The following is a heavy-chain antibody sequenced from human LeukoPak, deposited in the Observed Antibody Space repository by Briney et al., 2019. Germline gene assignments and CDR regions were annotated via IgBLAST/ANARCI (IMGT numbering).Heavy chain of an antibody. CDR2: ISAYRGHT. CDR1: GYTFTNHG. Sequence: ASVRVSCETSGYTFTNHGITCVRQSPGQGLEWMGWISAYRGHTNYAQNLQGRVTMTTDTSTSTAYMELERLTSDDAAVYYCARMGGWEQSDYEGNPDYWGQGTLVTVSS. CDR3: ARMGGWEQSDYEGNPDY. D-gene: IGHD4-17*01. V-gene: IGHV1-18*01. J-gene: IGHJ4*02.